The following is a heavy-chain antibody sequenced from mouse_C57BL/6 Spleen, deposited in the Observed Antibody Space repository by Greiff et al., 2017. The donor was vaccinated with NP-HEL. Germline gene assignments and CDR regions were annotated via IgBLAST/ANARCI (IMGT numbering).Heavy chain of an antibody. J-gene: IGHJ1*03. CDR1: GYSFTGYF. Sequence: VQLQQSGPELVKPGDSVKISCKASGYSFTGYFMNWVMQSHGKSLEWIGRINPYNGDTFYNQKFKGKATLTVDKSSSTAHMELRSLTSEDSAVYYCARRAYYGSSYWYFDVWGTGTTVTVSS. CDR3: ARRAYYGSSYWYFDV. D-gene: IGHD1-1*01. CDR2: INPYNGDT. V-gene: IGHV1-20*01.